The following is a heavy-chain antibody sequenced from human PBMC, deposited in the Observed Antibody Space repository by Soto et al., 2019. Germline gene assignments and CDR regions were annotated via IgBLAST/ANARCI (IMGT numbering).Heavy chain of an antibody. J-gene: IGHJ5*02. Sequence: SETLSLTCTFSGASISVHSYYWTWIRQPPGKGLEWIGSSYYSGTTYFNPSLKSRATISVDTSKNQFSLRLTSLTAADTAIYYCTRRYNSNDNYFDPWGPGDLVTVSS. V-gene: IGHV4-39*01. CDR1: GASISVHSYY. CDR3: TRRYNSNDNYFDP. D-gene: IGHD3-9*01. CDR2: SYYSGTT.